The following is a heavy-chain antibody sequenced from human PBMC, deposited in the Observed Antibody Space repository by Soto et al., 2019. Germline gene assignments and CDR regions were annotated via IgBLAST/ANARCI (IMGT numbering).Heavy chain of an antibody. J-gene: IGHJ6*02. V-gene: IGHV4-38-2*01. D-gene: IGHD1-7*01. CDR3: AAGTRPGTRFYGMDV. CDR1: CYSISTILS. Sequence: SETLSLTCDVSCYSISTILSWGWMRRPPGKGLEWIGSLSQSGGTYRNPSLRSRVTSAVDRSKNHFSLELRSMTAADTAVYYCAAGTRPGTRFYGMDVWGPGTTVT. CDR2: LSQSGGT.